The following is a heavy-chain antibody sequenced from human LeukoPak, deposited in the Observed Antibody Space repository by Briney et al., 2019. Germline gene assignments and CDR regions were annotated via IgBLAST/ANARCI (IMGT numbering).Heavy chain of an antibody. Sequence: ASVKVSCKASGYTFTSYDINWVRQATGQGLEWMGWMNPNGGNTGYAQKFQGRVTMTRNTSISTAYMELSSLRSEDTAVYYCARGRGVVTRYYYYMDVWGKGTTVTVSS. CDR1: GYTFTSYD. J-gene: IGHJ6*03. D-gene: IGHD2-21*02. CDR3: ARGRGVVTRYYYYMDV. CDR2: MNPNGGNT. V-gene: IGHV1-8*01.